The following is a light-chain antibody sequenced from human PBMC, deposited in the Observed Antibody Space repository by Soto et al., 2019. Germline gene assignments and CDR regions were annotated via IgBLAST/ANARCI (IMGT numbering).Light chain of an antibody. CDR2: EVS. CDR1: SSDVGGYNY. Sequence: HSVLTQPASVSVSPGQSITISCTGTSSDVGGYNYVSWYQQHPGKAPKLMIYEVSNRPSGVSNRFSGSKSGNTASLTISGLQAEDEADYYCQSYDNSPSTYVFGTGTKVTV. V-gene: IGLV2-14*01. J-gene: IGLJ1*01. CDR3: QSYDNSPSTYV.